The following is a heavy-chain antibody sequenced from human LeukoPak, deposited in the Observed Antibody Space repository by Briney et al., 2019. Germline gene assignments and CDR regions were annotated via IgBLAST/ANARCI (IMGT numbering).Heavy chain of an antibody. CDR3: ARDAAGSPYCTNGVCYYNWFDP. CDR2: ISYDGSNK. J-gene: IGHJ5*02. D-gene: IGHD2-8*01. CDR1: GFTFSSYA. V-gene: IGHV3-30-3*01. Sequence: GGSLRLSCAASGFTFSSYAMHRVRQAPGKGLEWVAVISYDGSNKYYADSVKGRFTISRDNSKNTLYLQMNSLRAEDTAVYYCARDAAGSPYCTNGVCYYNWFDPWGQGTLVTVSS.